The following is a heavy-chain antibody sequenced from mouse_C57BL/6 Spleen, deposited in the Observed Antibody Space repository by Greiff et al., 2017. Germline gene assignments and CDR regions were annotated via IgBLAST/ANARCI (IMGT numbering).Heavy chain of an antibody. D-gene: IGHD2-3*01. CDR1: GFSFNTYA. J-gene: IGHJ3*01. V-gene: IGHV10-1*01. CDR3: EGGVYDGYLAWFAY. CDR2: IRSQSNNYAT. Sequence: EVMLVASGGGLVQPKGSLKLSCAASGFSFNTYAMNWVRQAPGKGLEWVARIRSQSNNYATYYADSVKDRFTISRDDSDSMLYLPMYNLKTADTAMYYCEGGVYDGYLAWFAYWGQGTLVTVSA.